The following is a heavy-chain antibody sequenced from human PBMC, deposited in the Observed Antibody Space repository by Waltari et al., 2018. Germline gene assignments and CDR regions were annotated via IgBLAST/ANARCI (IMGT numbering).Heavy chain of an antibody. CDR2: FDPEDGET. D-gene: IGHD1-26*01. CDR3: ATEGSSRRYSGSYPAFDI. CDR1: GYTLTELS. J-gene: IGHJ3*02. Sequence: VQLVQSGAEVKKPGASVKVSCKVSGYTLTELSMHWVRQAPGKGLEWMGGFDPEDGETIYAQKFQGRVTMTEDTSTDTAYMELSSLRSEDTAVYYCATEGSSRRYSGSYPAFDIWGQGTMVTVSS. V-gene: IGHV1-24*01.